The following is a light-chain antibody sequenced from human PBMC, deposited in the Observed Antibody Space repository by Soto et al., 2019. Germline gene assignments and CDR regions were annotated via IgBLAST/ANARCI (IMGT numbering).Light chain of an antibody. CDR3: QQANSFPWT. V-gene: IGKV1-12*01. CDR1: QGFSSW. J-gene: IGKJ1*01. Sequence: DIQMTQSPSSVSASVGDRVTLTCRASQGFSSWLAWYQQRPGKAPKLLIFAASHLQSGVPSRFSSSASGTDFTLTISSLQPEDFATYYCQQANSFPWTFGQGTKVDIK. CDR2: AAS.